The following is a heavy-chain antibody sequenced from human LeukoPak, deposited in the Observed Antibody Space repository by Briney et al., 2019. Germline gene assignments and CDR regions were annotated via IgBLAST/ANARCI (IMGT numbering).Heavy chain of an antibody. CDR1: GFTFSSYA. CDR2: ISTSGNTI. V-gene: IGHV3-48*03. J-gene: IGHJ4*02. CDR3: ARDKNFWGAWDY. D-gene: IGHD3-3*01. Sequence: PGGSLRLTCAASGFTFSSYAMNWVRQAPGKGLEWVSYISTSGNTIYYADSVKGRFTISRDNAKNSLHLQMNSLRAEDTGVYYCARDKNFWGAWDYWVQGTLVAVSS.